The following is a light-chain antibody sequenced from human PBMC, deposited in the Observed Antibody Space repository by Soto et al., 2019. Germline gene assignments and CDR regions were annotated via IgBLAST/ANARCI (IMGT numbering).Light chain of an antibody. CDR1: RNINRK. J-gene: IGKJ4*01. V-gene: IGKV3-15*01. Sequence: EIVMTQSPATLSVSPGERATLSCRASRNINRKLAWYQQKPGQAPRLLISGASTRATGIPARFSGSGSGTEFSLTISSLQSEDFAVYYCQQYYDYHALIFGGGTKVEIK. CDR3: QQYYDYHALI. CDR2: GAS.